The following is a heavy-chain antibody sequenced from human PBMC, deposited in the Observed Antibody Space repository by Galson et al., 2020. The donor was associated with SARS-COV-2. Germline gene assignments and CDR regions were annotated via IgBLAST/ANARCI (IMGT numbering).Heavy chain of an antibody. J-gene: IGHJ3*02. V-gene: IGHV4-30-2*01. D-gene: IGHD4-17*01. CDR2: ISHSGGT. Sequence: SETLSLTCAVSGTSISSGSYSWNWIRQPPGQGLEWIGYISHSGGTYYNPSLKSRVTISGDRSKNQFSLRLSSVTAADTAVYYCARLHYGEYAPEAFDIWGPGTRVTVAS. CDR1: GTSISSGSYS. CDR3: ARLHYGEYAPEAFDI.